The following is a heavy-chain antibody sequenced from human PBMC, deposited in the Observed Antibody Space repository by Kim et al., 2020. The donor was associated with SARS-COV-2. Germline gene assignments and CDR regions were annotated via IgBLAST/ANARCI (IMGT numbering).Heavy chain of an antibody. D-gene: IGHD6-19*01. V-gene: IGHV3-23*01. Sequence: GGSLRLSCAASGFTFSSYAMSWVRQAPGKGLEWVSAISGSGGSAYSADSVKGRFTISRDNSKNTLYLQMNSLRAEDTAVYYCVSLPGIAVAGMIFLHYWGQGTLVTVSS. CDR2: ISGSGGSA. CDR3: VSLPGIAVAGMIFLHY. CDR1: GFTFSSYA. J-gene: IGHJ4*02.